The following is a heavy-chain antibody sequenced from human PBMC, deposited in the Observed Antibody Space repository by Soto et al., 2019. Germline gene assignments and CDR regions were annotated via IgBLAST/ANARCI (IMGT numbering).Heavy chain of an antibody. CDR3: ANARGRTFHY. CDR1: GFPFSSYA. D-gene: IGHD3-10*01. Sequence: GGSLRLSCASSGFPFSSYAMRWVRQAPGKGLEWVSAISGSGGSTYYADSVKGRFTISRDNPKPTLYLQPNTLRAEATAVYYRANARGRTFHYWGKGTPVTVSS. CDR2: ISGSGGST. V-gene: IGHV3-23*01. J-gene: IGHJ4*02.